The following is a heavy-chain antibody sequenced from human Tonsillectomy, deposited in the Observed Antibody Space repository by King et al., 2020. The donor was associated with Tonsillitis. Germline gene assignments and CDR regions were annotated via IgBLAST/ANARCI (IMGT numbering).Heavy chain of an antibody. J-gene: IGHJ3*02. D-gene: IGHD3-22*01. CDR3: ARATSGYADNAFDI. CDR2: IYTSGST. Sequence: LQLQESGPGLVKPSETLSLTCIVSGASISSYHWSWIRQPAGKGLEWIGRIYTSGSTNDNPSLKSRVTMSVDTSKNQFSLKLSSVTAADTAVYYCARATSGYADNAFDIWGQGTMVTVSS. V-gene: IGHV4-4*07. CDR1: GASISSYH.